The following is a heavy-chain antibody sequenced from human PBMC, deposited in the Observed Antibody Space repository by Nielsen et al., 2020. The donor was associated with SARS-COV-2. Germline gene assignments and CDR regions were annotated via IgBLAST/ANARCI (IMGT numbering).Heavy chain of an antibody. V-gene: IGHV3-74*01. J-gene: IGHJ6*02. D-gene: IGHD6-19*01. CDR3: ARGDYSGWFYYYGMDV. Sequence: GESLKISCAASGFTFNNFGFYWVRQAPGKGLVWVSRINSDGSSTSYADSVKGRFTISRDNAKNTLYLQMNSLRAEDTAVYYCARGDYSGWFYYYGMDVWGQGTTVTVSS. CDR2: INSDGSST. CDR1: GFTFNNFG.